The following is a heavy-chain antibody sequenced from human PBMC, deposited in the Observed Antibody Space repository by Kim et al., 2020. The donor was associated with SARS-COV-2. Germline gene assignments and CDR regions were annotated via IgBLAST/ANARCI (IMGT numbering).Heavy chain of an antibody. Sequence: ASVKVSCKASGYTFSTHHIDWVRQATGQGLEWMGWMNPNSGKTGYARKFQGRISMTRDTSITTAYMELSSLGPDDTAVYYCTRGQSLAAYGVVSAPRYYYMDVWGKGTAVTVSS. CDR1: GYTFSTHH. CDR3: TRGQSLAAYGVVSAPRYYYMDV. D-gene: IGHD3-3*01. J-gene: IGHJ6*03. CDR2: MNPNSGKT. V-gene: IGHV1-8*01.